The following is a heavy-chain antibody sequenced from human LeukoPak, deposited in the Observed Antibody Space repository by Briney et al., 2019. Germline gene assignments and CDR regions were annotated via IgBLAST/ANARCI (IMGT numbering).Heavy chain of an antibody. CDR3: ARSRVWGSYRYHPSYYSDY. V-gene: IGHV4-34*01. CDR1: GGSFSGYY. D-gene: IGHD3-16*02. J-gene: IGHJ4*02. Sequence: SETLSLTCAVYGGSFSGYYWSWIRQPPGKGLEWIGEINHSGSTNYNPSLKSRVTISVDTSKNQFSLKLSSVTAADTAVYYCARSRVWGSYRYHPSYYSDYRGQGTLVTVSS. CDR2: INHSGST.